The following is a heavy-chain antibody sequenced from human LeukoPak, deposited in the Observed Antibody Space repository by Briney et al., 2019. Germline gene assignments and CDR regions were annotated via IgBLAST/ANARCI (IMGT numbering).Heavy chain of an antibody. CDR1: GYTFTSYG. D-gene: IGHD3-9*01. V-gene: IGHV1-18*01. CDR3: ARDLDDILTGPNRPVY. J-gene: IGHJ4*02. Sequence: GASVKVSCKASGYTFTSYGISWVRQAPGQGLEWMGWISAYNGNTNYAQKLQGRVTMTTDTSTSTAYMELRSLRSDDTAVYYCARDLDDILTGPNRPVYWGQGTLVTVSS. CDR2: ISAYNGNT.